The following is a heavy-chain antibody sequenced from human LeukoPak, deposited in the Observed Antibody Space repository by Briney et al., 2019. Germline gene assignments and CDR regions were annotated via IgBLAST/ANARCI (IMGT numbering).Heavy chain of an antibody. CDR2: IWVDGTT. J-gene: IGHJ5*02. D-gene: IGHD5-24*01. Sequence: PGGSLRLSCAASGFSVSNHYMARVRQAPGRRLEWVSFIWVDGTTFYTDSVRGRFTVSRDQFKNTLYLQMSSLRPDDTALYYCARDGAGIESWVELDPWGQGTQVTVSA. CDR1: GFSVSNHY. CDR3: ARDGAGIESWVELDP. V-gene: IGHV3-66*02.